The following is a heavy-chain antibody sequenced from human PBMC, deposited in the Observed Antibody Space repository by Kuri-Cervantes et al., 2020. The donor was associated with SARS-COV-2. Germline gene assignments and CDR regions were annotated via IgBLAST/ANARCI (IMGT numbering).Heavy chain of an antibody. V-gene: IGHV3-20*04. D-gene: IGHD3-3*01. J-gene: IGHJ6*02. CDR1: GFTFDDYG. CDR3: ASSYDFWSGTDYYYGMDV. Sequence: LSLTCAASGFTFDDYGMSWVRQVPGKGLEWVSGINWNGGSTGYADSVRGRFTISRDNAKNSLYLQMNSLRAEDTAVYYCASSYDFWSGTDYYYGMDVWGQGTTVTVSS. CDR2: INWNGGST.